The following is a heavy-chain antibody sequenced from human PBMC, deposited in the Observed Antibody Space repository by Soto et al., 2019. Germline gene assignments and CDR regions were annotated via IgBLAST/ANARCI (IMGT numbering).Heavy chain of an antibody. CDR3: ARVMEDIVAVVAAHGPWFDP. J-gene: IGHJ5*02. V-gene: IGHV4-31*03. CDR1: GGSISSGGYY. D-gene: IGHD2-15*01. CDR2: IYNSGST. Sequence: KASETLSLTCTVSGGSISSGGYYWSWIRQHPGKGLEWIGYIYNSGSTYYNPSLKSRVNISVDTSKNQFSLKLSSVTAADTAVYYCARVMEDIVAVVAAHGPWFDPWGQGTLVTVSS.